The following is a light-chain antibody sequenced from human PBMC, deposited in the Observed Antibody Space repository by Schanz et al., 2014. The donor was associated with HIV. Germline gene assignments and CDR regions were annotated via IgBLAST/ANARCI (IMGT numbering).Light chain of an antibody. Sequence: DIQMTPSPSTLSASVGDRVTITCRASQNIGKWLTWYQQKPGKAPNLLIYQASTLEIGVSSRFSGSGSGTEFTLTISSLQPDDFETYYCQQYYSSSWTFGQGTEVETK. CDR2: QAS. V-gene: IGKV1-5*03. J-gene: IGKJ1*01. CDR1: QNIGKW. CDR3: QQYYSSSWT.